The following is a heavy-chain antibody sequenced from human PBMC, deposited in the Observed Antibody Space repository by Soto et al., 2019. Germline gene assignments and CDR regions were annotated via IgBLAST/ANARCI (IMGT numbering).Heavy chain of an antibody. Sequence: QVQLQESGPGLVKPSQNLSLTCTVSGASINGGGYYWSWIRQHPGKGLEWIGSIYYSGNTYYSPSLKGRVTISVDTSKNHFSLRLTSVTAADTAVYYCARAPSYGDYSYYGMDVWGQGTTVTVSS. CDR2: IYYSGNT. CDR1: GASINGGGYY. CDR3: ARAPSYGDYSYYGMDV. D-gene: IGHD4-17*01. V-gene: IGHV4-31*03. J-gene: IGHJ6*02.